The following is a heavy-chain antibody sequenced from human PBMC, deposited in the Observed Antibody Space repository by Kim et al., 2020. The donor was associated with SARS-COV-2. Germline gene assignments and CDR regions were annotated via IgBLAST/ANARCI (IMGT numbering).Heavy chain of an antibody. V-gene: IGHV1-69*13. CDR1: GGTFSSYA. CDR3: ARVDHYDSSGYYRDY. J-gene: IGHJ4*02. Sequence: SVKVSCKASGGTFSSYAIIWVRQAPGQGLEWMGGIIPIFGTAKYAQKFQGRVTITSDESTSTAYMELSSLRSEDTAVYYCARVDHYDSSGYYRDYWGQGTLVTVSS. CDR2: IIPIFGTA. D-gene: IGHD3-22*01.